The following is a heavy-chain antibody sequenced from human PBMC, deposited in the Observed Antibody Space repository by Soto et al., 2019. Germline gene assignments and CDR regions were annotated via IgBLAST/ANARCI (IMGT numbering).Heavy chain of an antibody. CDR2: IIPIFRTP. J-gene: IGHJ6*02. D-gene: IGHD5-12*01. CDR3: ARDKARPRLGGNYYYIMDV. V-gene: IGHV1-69*12. Sequence: QVQLVQSGAEVKKPGSSVKVSCKASGGTFSSYAISWVRQAPGQGLEWMGGIIPIFRTPDYAQKFQGRVTITADESRSTAYMELSSLRSEDTAVYCWARDKARPRLGGNYYYIMDVWGQGTTVTVSS. CDR1: GGTFSSYA.